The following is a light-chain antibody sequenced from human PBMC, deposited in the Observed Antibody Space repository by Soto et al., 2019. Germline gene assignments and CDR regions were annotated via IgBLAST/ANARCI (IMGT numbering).Light chain of an antibody. V-gene: IGKV1-27*01. CDR3: QMYDSAPTWA. Sequence: DIQMTQSPSSLSASVGDRVTITCRASQVISNYLAWYQQKPGKIPNLLIFAASTLQSGVPSRFSGSGSGTDFTLTISSLLPEDVATYYCQMYDSAPTWAFGQGTKVEI. J-gene: IGKJ1*01. CDR1: QVISNY. CDR2: AAS.